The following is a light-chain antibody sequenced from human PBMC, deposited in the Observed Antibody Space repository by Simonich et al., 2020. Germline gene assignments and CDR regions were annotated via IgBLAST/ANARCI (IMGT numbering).Light chain of an antibody. Sequence: AIQMTQSPSSLSASVGDRVTITCRASQGIRNDLGWYQQKPGKAPKLLIYAASSLQSGCSSRFSGSGSGTDFTLTISSLQPEDFATYYCLQDYNYPWTFGQGTKVEIK. CDR3: LQDYNYPWT. CDR2: AAS. CDR1: QGIRND. V-gene: IGKV1-6*01. J-gene: IGKJ1*01.